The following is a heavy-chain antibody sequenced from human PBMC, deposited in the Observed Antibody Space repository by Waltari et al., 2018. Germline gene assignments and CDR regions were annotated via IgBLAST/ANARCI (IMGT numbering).Heavy chain of an antibody. CDR3: ARGSSILQWLIDY. Sequence: QVQLVESGGGVVQPGRSLRLSCTASGFTFSSHAIHWVRQAPGKGLEWVTLISYDGSNKYYADSVKGRFTISRDNSKNTLSLQMNSLRPEDTAVYYCARGSSILQWLIDYWGQGTLVTVSS. CDR1: GFTFSSHA. D-gene: IGHD6-19*01. J-gene: IGHJ4*02. CDR2: ISYDGSNK. V-gene: IGHV3-30-3*01.